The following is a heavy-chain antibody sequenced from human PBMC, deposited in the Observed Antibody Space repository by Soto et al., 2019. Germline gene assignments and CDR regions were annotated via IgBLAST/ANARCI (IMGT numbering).Heavy chain of an antibody. V-gene: IGHV3-23*01. CDR2: VSNSGSNT. J-gene: IGHJ6*03. Sequence: EVQLLEYGGGLVQPGESLRLSCAASGFTFSNYVMSWVRQAPGKGLEWVSSVSNSGSNTYYAESVKGRVTISRDNSNNTLYLQMNSLRAEDTALYYCARRGRTLPHYSYYMDVWDKGTTVTVSS. CDR1: GFTFSNYV. CDR3: ARRGRTLPHYSYYMDV.